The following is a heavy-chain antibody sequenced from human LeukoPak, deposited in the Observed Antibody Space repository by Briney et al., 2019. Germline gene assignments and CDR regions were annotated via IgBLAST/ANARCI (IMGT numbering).Heavy chain of an antibody. CDR2: ISYDGSNK. V-gene: IGHV3-30*04. Sequence: GGSLRLSCAASGFTFSSYAMHWVRQAPGKGLEWVAVISYDGSNKYYADSAKGRFTISRDNSKNTLYLQMNSLRAEDTAVYYCSRVYYGLPGGQETLVTVSS. D-gene: IGHD3-10*01. CDR3: SRVYYGLP. CDR1: GFTFSSYA. J-gene: IGHJ5*02.